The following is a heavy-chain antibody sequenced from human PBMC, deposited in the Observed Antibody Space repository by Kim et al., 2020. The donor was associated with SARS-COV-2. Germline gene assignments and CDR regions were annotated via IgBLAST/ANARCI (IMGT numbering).Heavy chain of an antibody. CDR3: AKSRKRTVLQIDY. CDR1: GFTFDDYA. D-gene: IGHD2-8*01. J-gene: IGHJ4*02. V-gene: IGHV3-9*01. Sequence: GGSLRLSCAASGFTFDDYAMHWVRQAPGKGLEWVSGISWNSGSIGYADSVKGRFTISRDNAKNSLYLQMNSLRAEDTALYYCAKSRKRTVLQIDYWGQGTLVTVSS. CDR2: ISWNSGSI.